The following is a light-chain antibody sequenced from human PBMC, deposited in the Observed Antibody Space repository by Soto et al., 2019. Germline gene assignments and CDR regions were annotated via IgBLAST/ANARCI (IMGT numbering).Light chain of an antibody. J-gene: IGLJ2*01. Sequence: QSALTQPASVSGSPGQSITISCTYNLVSCYQQHPGKAPKLMIYEGNKRPSGVSNRFSVSKSGNTASLTISGLQAEDEADYYCCSYAGQRVVFGGGTKLTVL. CDR1: NL. CDR2: EGN. V-gene: IGLV2-23*01. CDR3: CSYAGQRVV.